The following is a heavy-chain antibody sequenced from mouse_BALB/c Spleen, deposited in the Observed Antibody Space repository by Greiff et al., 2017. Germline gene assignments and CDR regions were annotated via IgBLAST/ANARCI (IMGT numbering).Heavy chain of an antibody. D-gene: IGHD2-1*01. Sequence: QVQLQQSGPELVKPGASVKISCKASGYAFSSSWMNWVKQRPGQGLEWIGRIYPGDGDTNYNGKFKGKATLTADKSSSTAYMQLSSLTSVDSAVYFCAREGNYPWFAYWGQGTLVTVSA. V-gene: IGHV1-82*01. CDR1: GYAFSSSW. CDR3: AREGNYPWFAY. J-gene: IGHJ3*01. CDR2: IYPGDGDT.